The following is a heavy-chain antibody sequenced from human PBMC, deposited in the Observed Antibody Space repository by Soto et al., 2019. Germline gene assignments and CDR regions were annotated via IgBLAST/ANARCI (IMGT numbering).Heavy chain of an antibody. CDR2: IKQDGSEK. J-gene: IGHJ3*02. Sequence: GGSLRLSCAASGFTFSSYWMSWVRQAPGKGLEWVANIKQDGSEKYYVDSVKGRFTISRDNAKNSLYLQMNSLRAEDTAVYYCAREDHSSGPLRGAFDIWGQGTMVTVSS. CDR3: AREDHSSGPLRGAFDI. CDR1: GFTFSSYW. V-gene: IGHV3-7*01. D-gene: IGHD6-19*01.